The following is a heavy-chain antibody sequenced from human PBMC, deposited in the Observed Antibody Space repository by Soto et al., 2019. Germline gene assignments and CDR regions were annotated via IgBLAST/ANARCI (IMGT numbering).Heavy chain of an antibody. CDR2: INPSGGST. V-gene: IGHV1-46*01. D-gene: IGHD2-2*01. J-gene: IGHJ6*02. Sequence: QVQLVQSGAEVKKPGASVKVSCKASGYTFTSYYMHWVRQAPGQGLEWMGIINPSGGSTSYAQKFQGRVTMTRDTSTSTVYMELSSLRSEDTAVYYCARGSIVVVPAAKDYYYGMDVWGQGTTVIVSS. CDR1: GYTFTSYY. CDR3: ARGSIVVVPAAKDYYYGMDV.